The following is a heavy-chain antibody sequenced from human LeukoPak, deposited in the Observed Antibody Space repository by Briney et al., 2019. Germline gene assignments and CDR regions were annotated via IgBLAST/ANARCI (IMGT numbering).Heavy chain of an antibody. Sequence: SETLSLTCTVSGGSISSSSYYWGWIRQPPGTGLEWIGYIYYSGSTNYNPSLKSRVTISVDTSKNQFSLKLSSVTAADTAVYYCARHRYSSSWPYYFDYWGQGTLVTVSS. V-gene: IGHV4-61*05. J-gene: IGHJ4*02. D-gene: IGHD6-13*01. CDR1: GGSISSSSYY. CDR2: IYYSGST. CDR3: ARHRYSSSWPYYFDY.